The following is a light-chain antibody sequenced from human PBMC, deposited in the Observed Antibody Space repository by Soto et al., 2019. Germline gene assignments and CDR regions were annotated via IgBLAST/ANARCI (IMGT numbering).Light chain of an antibody. CDR1: QDIRNT. V-gene: IGKV1-39*01. Sequence: IQMTQSPSSLSASVGDRVAISCRASQDIRNTLAWYQQKPGEAPKLLIFAASNLQSGVPSRFSGTGSGTDFTLTISSLQPEDFATYYCEQTYSTPVTFGQGTRLEI. J-gene: IGKJ5*01. CDR3: EQTYSTPVT. CDR2: AAS.